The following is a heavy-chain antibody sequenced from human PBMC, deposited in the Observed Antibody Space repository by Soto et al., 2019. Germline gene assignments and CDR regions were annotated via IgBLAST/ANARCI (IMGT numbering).Heavy chain of an antibody. D-gene: IGHD6-13*01. CDR3: AKDGFFLNGYSSSYHFDY. Sequence: XGSLRLSCAAAGFTFSSYVMHWVRQAPGRGLEWVAVISYDGSNKYYADSVKGRFTISRDNSKNTLYLQMNSLRAEDTAVYYCAKDGFFLNGYSSSYHFDYWGQGTLVTVSS. V-gene: IGHV3-30*18. CDR1: GFTFSSYV. CDR2: ISYDGSNK. J-gene: IGHJ4*02.